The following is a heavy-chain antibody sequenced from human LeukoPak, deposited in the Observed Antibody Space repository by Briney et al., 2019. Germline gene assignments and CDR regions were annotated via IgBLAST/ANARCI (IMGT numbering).Heavy chain of an antibody. J-gene: IGHJ3*02. CDR1: GFSLPTREMA. Sequence: ESGPTLVKPTQTITLTCTFSGFSLPTREMAVGWIRQPPGKALEWLSLIYWDDEKRYRSSLKSRLSITKDTSKDQVVLTMTNMDPVDTATYYCARGFGGDHGDAFDIWGQGTMVTVSS. V-gene: IGHV2-5*02. D-gene: IGHD2-21*01. CDR2: IYWDDEK. CDR3: ARGFGGDHGDAFDI.